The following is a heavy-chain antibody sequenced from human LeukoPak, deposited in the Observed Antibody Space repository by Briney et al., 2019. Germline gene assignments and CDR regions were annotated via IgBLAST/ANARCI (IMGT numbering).Heavy chain of an antibody. Sequence: PSETLSLTCTVSGYSISSGYYRGWIRQPPGKGLEWIGSIYHSGSTYYNPSLKSRVTISVDTSKNQFSLKLSSVTAADTAVYYCARSYWQQMGRFDPWGQGTLVTVSS. D-gene: IGHD6-13*01. J-gene: IGHJ5*02. CDR3: ARSYWQQMGRFDP. CDR2: IYHSGST. V-gene: IGHV4-38-2*02. CDR1: GYSISSGYY.